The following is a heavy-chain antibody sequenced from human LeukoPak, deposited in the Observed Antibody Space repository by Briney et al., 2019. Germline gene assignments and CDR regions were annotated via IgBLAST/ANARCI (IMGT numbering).Heavy chain of an antibody. CDR2: IYHGGST. J-gene: IGHJ4*02. CDR3: ARVLAMNYFDY. V-gene: IGHV4-38-2*02. Sequence: SETLSLTCTVSDGSVSGYYWGWIRQPPGKWREWIGNIYHGGSTYYNPSLKSRVTISVDTSKTQFSLKLDSVTAADTAVYYCARVLAMNYFDYWGQGTLVTVSS. CDR1: DGSVSGYY.